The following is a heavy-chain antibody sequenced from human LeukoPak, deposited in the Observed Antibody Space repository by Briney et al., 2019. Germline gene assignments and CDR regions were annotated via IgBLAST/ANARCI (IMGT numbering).Heavy chain of an antibody. CDR2: INPNSGCT. CDR1: GYTFTCYY. V-gene: IGHV1-2*02. Sequence: ASVKVSCKASGYTFTCYYMHWVRQAPGQGLEWMGWINPNSGCTNYAQKFQGRVTMTRDTSISTAYMELSRLRSDDTAVYYCARDRRGITMVRGVISYYYYMDVWGKGTTVTISS. D-gene: IGHD3-10*01. CDR3: ARDRRGITMVRGVISYYYYMDV. J-gene: IGHJ6*03.